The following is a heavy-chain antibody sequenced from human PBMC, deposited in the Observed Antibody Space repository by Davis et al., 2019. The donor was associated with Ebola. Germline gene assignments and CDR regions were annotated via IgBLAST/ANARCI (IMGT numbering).Heavy chain of an antibody. CDR3: ARALDYYYMDV. CDR2: INHSGST. V-gene: IGHV4-34*01. CDR1: GGSFSGYY. Sequence: PSETLSLTCAVYGGSFSGYYWSWIRQPPGKGLEWIGEINHSGSTNYNPSLKSRVTISVDTSKNPFSLKLSSVTAADTAVYYCARALDYYYMDVWGKGTTVTVSS. J-gene: IGHJ6*03.